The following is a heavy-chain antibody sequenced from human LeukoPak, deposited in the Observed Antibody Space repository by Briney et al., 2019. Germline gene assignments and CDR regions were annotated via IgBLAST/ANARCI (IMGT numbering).Heavy chain of an antibody. V-gene: IGHV3-21*01. Sequence: GGSLRLSCAASGFTFSSYSMNWVRQAPGRGLEWVASISSSSSYIHYADSVKGRFTISRDNAKSSLYLQMNRLRAEDTAVYYCAREWEYYDILTGTTASFDYWGQGTLVTASS. CDR2: ISSSSSYI. J-gene: IGHJ4*02. CDR3: AREWEYYDILTGTTASFDY. D-gene: IGHD3-9*01. CDR1: GFTFSSYS.